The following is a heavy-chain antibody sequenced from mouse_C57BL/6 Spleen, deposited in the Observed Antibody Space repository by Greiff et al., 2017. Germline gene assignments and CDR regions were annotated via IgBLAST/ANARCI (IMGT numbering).Heavy chain of an antibody. CDR3: ARGGGTPYYAMDY. V-gene: IGHV1-82*01. D-gene: IGHD3-3*01. CDR1: GYAFSSSW. Sequence: VKLMESGPELVKPGASVKISCKASGYAFSSSWMNWVKQRPGKGLEWIGRIYPGDGDTNYNGKFKGKATLTADKSSSTAYMQLSSLTSEDSAVYFCARGGGTPYYAMDYWGQGTSVTVSS. J-gene: IGHJ4*01. CDR2: IYPGDGDT.